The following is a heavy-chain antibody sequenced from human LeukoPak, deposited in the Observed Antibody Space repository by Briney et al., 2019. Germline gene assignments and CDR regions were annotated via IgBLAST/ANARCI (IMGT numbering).Heavy chain of an antibody. Sequence: PSETLSLTCTVSGGSISSYYWSWIRQPAGKGLEWIGRIYTSGSTNYNPSLKSRVTMSVDTSKNQFSLKLSSVTAADTAVYYCARDSNWNDPSHDWFDPWGQGTLVTVSS. CDR1: GGSISSYY. CDR2: IYTSGST. V-gene: IGHV4-4*07. D-gene: IGHD1-1*01. J-gene: IGHJ5*02. CDR3: ARDSNWNDPSHDWFDP.